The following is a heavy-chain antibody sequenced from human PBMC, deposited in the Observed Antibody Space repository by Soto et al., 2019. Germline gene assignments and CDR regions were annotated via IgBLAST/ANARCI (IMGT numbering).Heavy chain of an antibody. Sequence: TLSLTCAVSGGSISSSNWWSWVRQPPGKGLEWIGEIYHSGSTNYNPSLKSRVTISVDKSKNQFSLKLSSVTAADTAVYYCARDPGSSWYYFDYWGQGTLVTVSS. J-gene: IGHJ4*02. CDR2: IYHSGST. CDR1: GGSISSSNW. V-gene: IGHV4-4*02. D-gene: IGHD6-13*01. CDR3: ARDPGSSWYYFDY.